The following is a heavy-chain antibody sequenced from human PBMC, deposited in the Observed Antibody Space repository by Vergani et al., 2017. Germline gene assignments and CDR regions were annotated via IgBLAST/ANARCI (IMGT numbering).Heavy chain of an antibody. J-gene: IGHJ4*02. CDR2: INPSGGHT. Sequence: QVQVVQSGAEVKKSGASVKVSCKTSGYTFSNYYMQWVRQAPGQGLEWMGIINPSGGHTNYAQKFQGRATMTRDTSTSTVYMELSSLRSEDTAIYYCARGDYGILSGYRYWGQGTLVTVSA. CDR1: GYTFSNYY. V-gene: IGHV1-46*03. D-gene: IGHD3-9*01. CDR3: ARGDYGILSGYRY.